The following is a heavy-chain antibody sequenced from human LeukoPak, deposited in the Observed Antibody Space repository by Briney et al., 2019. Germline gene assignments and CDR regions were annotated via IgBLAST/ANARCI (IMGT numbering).Heavy chain of an antibody. CDR2: IYYSGST. CDR1: GGSNSSYY. CDR3: AREWASYDRSGYYPFDH. D-gene: IGHD3-22*01. J-gene: IGHJ4*02. V-gene: IGHV4-59*01. Sequence: PSETLSLTCTVSGGSNSSYYWSWIRQPPGKGLEWIGYIYYSGSTNYNPSLKSRVTISVDTSKNQFSLKLSSVTAADTAVYYCAREWASYDRSGYYPFDHWGQGTLVTVSS.